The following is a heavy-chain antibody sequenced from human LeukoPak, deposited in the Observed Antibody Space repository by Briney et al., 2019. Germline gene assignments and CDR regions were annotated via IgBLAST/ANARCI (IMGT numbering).Heavy chain of an antibody. CDR3: ARDPVGATGWNWFDP. V-gene: IGHV4-59*01. D-gene: IGHD1-26*01. CDR2: IYYSGST. J-gene: IGHJ5*02. CDR1: GGSISSYY. Sequence: SETLSLTCTVSGGSISSYYWSWIRQPPGKGLEWIGYIYYSGSTNYNPSLKSRVTISVDTSKNQFSLKLSSVTAADTAVYYCARDPVGATGWNWFDPWGQGTLVTASS.